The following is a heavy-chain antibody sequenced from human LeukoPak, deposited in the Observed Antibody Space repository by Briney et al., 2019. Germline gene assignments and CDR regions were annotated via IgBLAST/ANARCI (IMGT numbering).Heavy chain of an antibody. CDR2: IKQDGGEI. Sequence: PGGSLRLSCAASGFTFSNYWMSWVRQAPGKGLEWVANIKQDGGEIYYVDSVKGRFTISRDNAKNPVSLQMNSLRAEDTAVYYCARDKVVGATHFDYWGQGTLVTVSS. CDR3: ARDKVVGATHFDY. CDR1: GFTFSNYW. D-gene: IGHD1-26*01. J-gene: IGHJ4*02. V-gene: IGHV3-7*01.